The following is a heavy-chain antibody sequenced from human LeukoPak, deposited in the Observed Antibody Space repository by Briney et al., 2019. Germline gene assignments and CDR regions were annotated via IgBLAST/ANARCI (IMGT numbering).Heavy chain of an antibody. V-gene: IGHV3-30-3*01. D-gene: IGHD2-2*01. CDR1: GFTFSSYA. Sequence: GGTLRLSCAASGFTFSSYAMHWVREARGKGLEWVAVISYDGSNKYYAESVKGRFTISRDNSKNTLYLQMNSLRAEDTAVYYCARETSWALERTNWFDPWGQGTLVTVSS. CDR3: ARETSWALERTNWFDP. J-gene: IGHJ5*02. CDR2: ISYDGSNK.